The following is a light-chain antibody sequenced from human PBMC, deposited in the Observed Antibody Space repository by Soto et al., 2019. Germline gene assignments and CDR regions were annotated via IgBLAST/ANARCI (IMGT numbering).Light chain of an antibody. Sequence: QPVLTQSSSASASLGSSVKLTCTLSSGYVSYIVAWHQLKPGKAPRYLMKLEGTGRYNKGSGVPDRFSGSSSGPDRYLIISNLQSEDDDDYCCETWANNIWVFGGGTKLTVL. V-gene: IGLV4-60*03. J-gene: IGLJ3*02. CDR1: SGYVSYI. CDR3: ETWANNIWV. CDR2: LEGTGRY.